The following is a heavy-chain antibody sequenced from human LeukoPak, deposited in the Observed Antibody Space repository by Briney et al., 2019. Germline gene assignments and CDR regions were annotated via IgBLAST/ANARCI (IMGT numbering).Heavy chain of an antibody. V-gene: IGHV3-53*04. J-gene: IGHJ4*02. D-gene: IGHD3/OR15-3a*01. CDR2: IDDGNKT. CDR1: GFLVSSNY. CDR3: ASGRAIDD. Sequence: GGSLRLSCAASGFLVSSNYISWVRQARGKGLEMISLIDDGNKTCSAYSVQARFNISRHNAKSTLYLQMNSLRVEDTTVYFCASGRAIDDWGQGTLVTVSS.